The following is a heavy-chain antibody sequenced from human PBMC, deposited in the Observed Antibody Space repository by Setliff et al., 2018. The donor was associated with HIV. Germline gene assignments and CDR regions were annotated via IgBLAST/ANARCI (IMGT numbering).Heavy chain of an antibody. CDR3: ATFRDVSSEA. CDR2: IVPKFGTA. V-gene: IGHV1-69*13. D-gene: IGHD6-6*01. J-gene: IGHJ5*02. Sequence: SVKVSCKASGGTINTFTITWVRQAPGHGLQWLGGIVPKFGTANYARKFQGRVRITADESTNTSYMELSSLTAEDTAVYYCATFRDVSSEAWGQGTLVTVSA. CDR1: GGTINTFT.